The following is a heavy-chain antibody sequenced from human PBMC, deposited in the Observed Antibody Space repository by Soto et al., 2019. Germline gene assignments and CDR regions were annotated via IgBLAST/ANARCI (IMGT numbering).Heavy chain of an antibody. CDR3: ARDRGPPLYCSSTSCPYYNCFDP. V-gene: IGHV1-2*02. CDR1: GYTFTGYY. CDR2: INPNSGGT. J-gene: IGHJ5*02. Sequence: QVQLVQSGAEVKKPGASVKVSCKASGYTFTGYYMHWVRQAPGQGLEWMGWINPNSGGTNYAQKFQGRVTMTRDTSISTAYMELSRLRSDDTAVYYCARDRGPPLYCSSTSCPYYNCFDPWGQGTLVTVSS. D-gene: IGHD2-2*01.